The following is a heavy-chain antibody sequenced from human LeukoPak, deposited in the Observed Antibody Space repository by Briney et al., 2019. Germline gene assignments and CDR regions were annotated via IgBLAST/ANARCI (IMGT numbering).Heavy chain of an antibody. CDR2: ISSSGSTI. D-gene: IGHD3-10*01. CDR1: GXTFSSYE. V-gene: IGHV3-48*03. J-gene: IGHJ4*02. CDR3: ARAPSIFGGDFGY. Sequence: GGSLRLSCAGSGXTFSSYEMNWVRQAPGKGLEWVSYISSSGSTIYYADSVKGRFTISRDNAKNSLYLQMNSLRADDTAVYYCARAPSIFGGDFGYWGQGTLVTVSS.